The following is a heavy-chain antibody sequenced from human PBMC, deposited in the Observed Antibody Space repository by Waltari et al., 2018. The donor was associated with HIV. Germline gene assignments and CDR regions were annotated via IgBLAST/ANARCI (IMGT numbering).Heavy chain of an antibody. CDR2: IYYSGSP. Sequence: QVQLQESGPGLVKPSQTLSLTCTVSGCPINSGGYYWSWIRQHPGQGLEWIGYIYYSGSPYYNPSLKSRLTISVDSSKNQFSLKLSSVSAADTAVYYCARGVRFMFDYWGQGTVVTVSS. J-gene: IGHJ4*02. D-gene: IGHD3-3*01. V-gene: IGHV4-31*03. CDR3: ARGVRFMFDY. CDR1: GCPINSGGYY.